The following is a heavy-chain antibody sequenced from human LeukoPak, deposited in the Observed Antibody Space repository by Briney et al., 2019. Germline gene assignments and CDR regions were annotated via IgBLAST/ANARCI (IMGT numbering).Heavy chain of an antibody. J-gene: IGHJ4*02. D-gene: IGHD5-18*01. CDR1: GYTLTELS. Sequence: ASVKVSCKVSGYTLTELSMHWVRQAPGKGLEWMGGFDPEDGETIYAQKFQGRVSMTEDTSTDTAYMELSSLRSEDTAVYYCATVTFERGYSYGFDYWGQGTLVTVSS. V-gene: IGHV1-24*01. CDR2: FDPEDGET. CDR3: ATVTFERGYSYGFDY.